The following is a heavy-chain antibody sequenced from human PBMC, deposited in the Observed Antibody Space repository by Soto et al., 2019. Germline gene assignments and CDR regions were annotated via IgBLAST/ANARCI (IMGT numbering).Heavy chain of an antibody. J-gene: IGHJ4*02. Sequence: PGGSLRLSCAASGFTFTNAWMYWVRQVPGKGLEWVGRIKSKADGGTTDYAAPVIGRFSISRDDSKNTLYLQMNSLKTEDTAVYHWAPASYWYDSSVHYWGQGTLVTVSS. CDR2: IKSKADGGTT. V-gene: IGHV3-15*07. D-gene: IGHD3-22*01. CDR3: APASYWYDSSVHY. CDR1: GFTFTNAW.